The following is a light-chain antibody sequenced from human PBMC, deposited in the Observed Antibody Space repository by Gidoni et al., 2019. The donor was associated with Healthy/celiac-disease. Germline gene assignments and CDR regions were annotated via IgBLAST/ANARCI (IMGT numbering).Light chain of an antibody. CDR3: QQSYSTPGT. J-gene: IGKJ1*01. CDR2: AAS. Sequence: DIQMTQSPSSLSASVGDRVTITCRASQSISSYLNWYQQKPGKAPKLLIYAASSLQSGVPSRFSSSGSGTDFTLTISSLQPEDFATYYCQQSYSTPGTFGQGTKVEIE. V-gene: IGKV1-39*01. CDR1: QSISSY.